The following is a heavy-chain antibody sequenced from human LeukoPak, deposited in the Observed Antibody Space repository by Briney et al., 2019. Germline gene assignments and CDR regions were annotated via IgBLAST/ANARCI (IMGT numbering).Heavy chain of an antibody. Sequence: QSGGSLRLSCAASGFTFSSYGMSWVRQAPGKGLEWVSAISGSGGSTYYADSVKGRFTISRDNSKNTLYLQMNSLRAEDTAVYYCAKDSIRYFLPPDVGNDAFDIRGQGTMVIVSS. J-gene: IGHJ3*02. CDR2: ISGSGGST. CDR1: GFTFSSYG. CDR3: AKDSIRYFLPPDVGNDAFDI. D-gene: IGHD3-9*01. V-gene: IGHV3-23*01.